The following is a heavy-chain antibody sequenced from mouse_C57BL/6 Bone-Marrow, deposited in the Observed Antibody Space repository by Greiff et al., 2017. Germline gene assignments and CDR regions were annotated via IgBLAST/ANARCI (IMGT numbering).Heavy chain of an antibody. CDR3: ARRGLRTRDY. D-gene: IGHD2-2*01. CDR1: GFTFSSYG. V-gene: IGHV5-6*02. Sequence: EVKLMESGGDLVKPGGSLKLSCAASGFTFSSYGMSWVRQTPDKRLEWVATISSGGSYTYYPDSVKGRFTISRDNAKNTLYLQMSSLKSEDTAMYYCARRGLRTRDYWGQGTSVTVSS. J-gene: IGHJ4*01. CDR2: ISSGGSYT.